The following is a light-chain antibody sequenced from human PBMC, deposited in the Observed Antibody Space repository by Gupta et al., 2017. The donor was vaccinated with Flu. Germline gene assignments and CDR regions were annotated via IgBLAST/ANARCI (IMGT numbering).Light chain of an antibody. CDR3: IPIT. Sequence: PLSLAVTLGQPATSSCRSSQRLVYSDGKNYGKWGQQRPGQFTRSLSYKVCNWDYGVTDRFSGSGSGTDCTLQISRVEAEDGGVNYCIPITFGQGTQVEIK. V-gene: IGKV2D-30*01. J-gene: IGKJ5*01. CDR1: QRLVYSDGKNY. CDR2: KVC.